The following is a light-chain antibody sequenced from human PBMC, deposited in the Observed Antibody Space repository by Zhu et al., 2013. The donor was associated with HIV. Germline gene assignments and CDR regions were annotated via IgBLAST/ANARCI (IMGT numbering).Light chain of an antibody. CDR1: SSNIGAGYD. J-gene: IGLJ2*01. CDR3: QSYDSSLSAVV. CDR2: GNS. Sequence: QSVLTQPPSVSGAPGQRVTISCTGSSSNIGAGYDVHWYQHLPGTAPKLLIHGNSNRPSGVPDRFSGSKSGTSASLAITGLQAEDEADYYCQSYDSSLSAVVFGGGTKLTVL. V-gene: IGLV1-40*01.